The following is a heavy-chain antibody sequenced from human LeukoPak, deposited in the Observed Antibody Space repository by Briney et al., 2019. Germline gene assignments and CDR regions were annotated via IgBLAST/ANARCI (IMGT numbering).Heavy chain of an antibody. CDR2: ITSSGAAT. D-gene: IGHD3-22*01. Sequence: PGGSLRLSCAASGFTFSIYAMSWVRQAPGRGLEGVSSITSSGAATYYADSVEGRLTISRDNSDNTLYVQMNRLRADDTAVYSCAKDRPNYYGSNGNYYKLNGDCWGQGTLVTVSS. J-gene: IGHJ4*02. CDR3: AKDRPNYYGSNGNYYKLNGDC. CDR1: GFTFSIYA. V-gene: IGHV3-23*01.